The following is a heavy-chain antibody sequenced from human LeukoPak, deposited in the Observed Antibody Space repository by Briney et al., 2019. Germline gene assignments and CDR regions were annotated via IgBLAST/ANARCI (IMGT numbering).Heavy chain of an antibody. Sequence: SETLSLTCTVSGGSISSYYWSWIRQPPGKGLEWIGEINHSGSTNYNPSLKSRVTISVDTSKNQFSLRLSSVTAADTAVYYCARGALELGYYYYGMDVWGQGTTVTVSS. V-gene: IGHV4-34*01. J-gene: IGHJ6*02. CDR1: GGSISSYY. CDR2: INHSGST. CDR3: ARGALELGYYYYGMDV. D-gene: IGHD1-7*01.